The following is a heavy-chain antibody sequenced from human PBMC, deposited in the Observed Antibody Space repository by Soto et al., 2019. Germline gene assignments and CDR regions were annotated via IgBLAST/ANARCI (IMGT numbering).Heavy chain of an antibody. D-gene: IGHD4-17*01. CDR1: GFTFSGFA. Sequence: GGSLRLSCAASGFTFSGFAMHWVRQAPGKGLEWVAVISYDGSNKYYAESVKGRFTISRDKSKNTVFLQMNSLRADDTAVYYCAKDPNGDYVGAFDSWGQGTLVTVSS. CDR3: AKDPNGDYVGAFDS. J-gene: IGHJ4*02. V-gene: IGHV3-30-3*01. CDR2: ISYDGSNK.